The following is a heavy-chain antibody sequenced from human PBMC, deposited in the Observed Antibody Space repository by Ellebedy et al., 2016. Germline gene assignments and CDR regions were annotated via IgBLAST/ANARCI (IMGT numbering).Heavy chain of an antibody. CDR2: ISGGGDAT. D-gene: IGHD3-16*01. V-gene: IGHV3-23*01. CDR3: AKHGGDY. J-gene: IGHJ4*02. CDR1: GFTFSNFA. Sequence: GESLKISXAASGFTFSNFAMSWVRQAPGKGLEWVSAISGGGDATYYADSVKGRFTISRDNSKNTLYLQMNSLRAEDTAVYYCAKHGGDYWGQGSLVTVSS.